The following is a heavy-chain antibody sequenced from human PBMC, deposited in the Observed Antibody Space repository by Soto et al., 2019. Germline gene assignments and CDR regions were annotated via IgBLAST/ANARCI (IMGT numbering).Heavy chain of an antibody. Sequence: SETLSLTCTVSGGSISSGDYYWSWIRQPPGKGLEWIGYIYYSGSTYYNPSLKSRVTISVDTSKNQFSLKLSSVTAADTAVYYCARDLRTQEITMIANWGQGTLVTVSS. CDR2: IYYSGST. CDR3: ARDLRTQEITMIAN. J-gene: IGHJ4*02. CDR1: GGSISSGDYY. V-gene: IGHV4-30-4*01. D-gene: IGHD3-22*01.